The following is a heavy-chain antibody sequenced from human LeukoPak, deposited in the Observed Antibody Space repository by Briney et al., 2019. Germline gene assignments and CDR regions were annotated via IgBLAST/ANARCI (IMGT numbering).Heavy chain of an antibody. D-gene: IGHD6-6*01. Sequence: GASVKVSCKASGGTFSSYAISWVRQAPGQGLEWMGGIIPIFGTANYAQKCQGRVTITADESTSTAYMELRSLRSDDTAVYYCARAPTIAARPFPDYWGQGTLVTVSS. CDR1: GGTFSSYA. J-gene: IGHJ4*02. V-gene: IGHV1-69*13. CDR2: IIPIFGTA. CDR3: ARAPTIAARPFPDY.